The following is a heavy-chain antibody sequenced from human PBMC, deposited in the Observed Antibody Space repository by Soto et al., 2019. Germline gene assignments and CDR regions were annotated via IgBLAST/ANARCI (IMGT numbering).Heavy chain of an antibody. J-gene: IGHJ4*02. CDR1: GDSMRGYHFY. V-gene: IGHV4-39*01. CDR2: AYFSGGNT. Sequence: NPSETLSLTCSVSGDSMRGYHFYWGWIRQAPGKGLEWIGSAYFSGGNTYYSPSLKSRVSISVDTSKNEFSLRLTSLTAADTAVYFCEYGSSSAWIDYWGQGTLVTVSS. CDR3: EYGSSSAWIDY. D-gene: IGHD6-25*01.